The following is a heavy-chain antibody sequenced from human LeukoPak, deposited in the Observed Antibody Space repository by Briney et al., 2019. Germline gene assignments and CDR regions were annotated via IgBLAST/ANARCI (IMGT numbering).Heavy chain of an antibody. D-gene: IGHD3-10*01. CDR1: GFSFDDYG. CDR2: INWNGGST. Sequence: PGGSLRLSCAASGFSFDDYGMSWVRQAPGTGLEWVSGINWNGGSTGYADSVKGRFTISRDNSKNTLYLQMNSLRAEDTAVYYCAKDGNPYGSGSYSPLFDYWGQGTLVTVSS. CDR3: AKDGNPYGSGSYSPLFDY. V-gene: IGHV3-20*04. J-gene: IGHJ4*02.